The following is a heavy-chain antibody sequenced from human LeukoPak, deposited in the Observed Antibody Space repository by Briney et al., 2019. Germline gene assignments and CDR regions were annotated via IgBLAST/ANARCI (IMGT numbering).Heavy chain of an antibody. D-gene: IGHD3-10*01. J-gene: IGHJ4*02. CDR3: ARDRAPPFGGEVLYYFDY. V-gene: IGHV3-33*01. Sequence: PGRSLRLSCAASGFTFSSYGMHWVRQAPGKGLEWVAVIWYDGSSKYYADSVKGRFTISRDNSKNTLYLQMNSLRAEDTAVYYCARDRAPPFGGEVLYYFDYWGQGTLVTVSS. CDR1: GFTFSSYG. CDR2: IWYDGSSK.